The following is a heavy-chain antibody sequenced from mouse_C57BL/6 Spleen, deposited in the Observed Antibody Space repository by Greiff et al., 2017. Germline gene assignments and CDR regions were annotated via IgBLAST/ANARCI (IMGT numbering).Heavy chain of an antibody. Sequence: QVQLQQPGAELVKPGASVKMSCKASGYTFTSYWITWVKQRPGQGLEWIGDIYPGSGSTNYNEKFKSKATLTVDTSSSTAYMQRSSLTSEDSAVYYCARGFITMVVATDFDYWGQGTTLTVSS. V-gene: IGHV1-55*01. J-gene: IGHJ2*01. CDR3: ARGFITMVVATDFDY. CDR2: IYPGSGST. CDR1: GYTFTSYW. D-gene: IGHD1-1*01.